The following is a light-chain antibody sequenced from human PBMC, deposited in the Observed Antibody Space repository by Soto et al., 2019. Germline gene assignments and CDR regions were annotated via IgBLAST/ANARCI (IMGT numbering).Light chain of an antibody. CDR1: SSDVGGYNY. V-gene: IGLV2-14*01. Sequence: QSALTQPASVSGSPGQSITISCTGTSSDVGGYNYVSWYQQHPGKAPKLMIYDVSNRPSGVSNRFSGSKSGNTASLTISGLQAEDEADYHCSSYTSSSTLGVVFGGGTKVTVL. CDR2: DVS. J-gene: IGLJ2*01. CDR3: SSYTSSSTLGVV.